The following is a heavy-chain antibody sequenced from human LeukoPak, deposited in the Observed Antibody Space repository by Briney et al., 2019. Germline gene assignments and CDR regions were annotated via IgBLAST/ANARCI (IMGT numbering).Heavy chain of an antibody. V-gene: IGHV4-4*07. D-gene: IGHD2-2*02. J-gene: IGHJ4*02. Sequence: SETLSLTCTVSSGSISSYFWGWVRQPPGKGLKWFGRIYTTGTTHYNPSLKSRVTMSIDTSTNQFSLNLRSMTAADTAVYYCGRQGYTASHYFLDFWSQGTLVAVS. CDR3: GRQGYTASHYFLDF. CDR2: IYTTGTT. CDR1: SGSISSYF.